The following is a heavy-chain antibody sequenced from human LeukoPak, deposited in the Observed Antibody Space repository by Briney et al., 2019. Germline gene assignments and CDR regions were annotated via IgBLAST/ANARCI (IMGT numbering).Heavy chain of an antibody. CDR2: IYYSGST. V-gene: IGHV4-59*01. CDR3: ARARYNWFDP. Sequence: SETLSLTCTVSGGSISSYYWSWIRQFPGKGLECIGYIYYSGSTNYNPSLKSRVTISVDTSKNQFSLNLSSVTAADTAVYYCARARYNWFDPWGQGTLVTVSS. J-gene: IGHJ5*02. CDR1: GGSISSYY.